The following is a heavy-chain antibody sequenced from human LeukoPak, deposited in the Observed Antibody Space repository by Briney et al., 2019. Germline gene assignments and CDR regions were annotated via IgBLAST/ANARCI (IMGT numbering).Heavy chain of an antibody. J-gene: IGHJ4*02. CDR1: GFTFSSYG. CDR3: AKDPYYYGSGIDWSFDY. CDR2: IRYDGSNK. Sequence: GRSLRLSCAASGFTFSSYGMHWVRQAPGKGLEWVAFIRYDGSNKYYADSVKGRFTISRDNSKNTLYLQMNSLRAEDTAVYYCAKDPYYYGSGIDWSFDYWGQGTLVTVSS. V-gene: IGHV3-30*02. D-gene: IGHD3-10*01.